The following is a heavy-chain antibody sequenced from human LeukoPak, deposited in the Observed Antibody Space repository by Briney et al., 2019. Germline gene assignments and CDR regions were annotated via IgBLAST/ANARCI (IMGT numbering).Heavy chain of an antibody. Sequence: GGSLKLSCAASGFTFSDSAMHWVRQASGKGLEWVGRIRSKPHNYATAYAASVKGRFTLSRDDSENTAFLQMNSLRTDDTAVYYCTPVVGDMVFTNAYWGQGTLVTVSS. J-gene: IGHJ4*02. CDR2: IRSKPHNYAT. D-gene: IGHD5/OR15-5a*01. CDR3: TPVVGDMVFTNAY. V-gene: IGHV3-73*01. CDR1: GFTFSDSA.